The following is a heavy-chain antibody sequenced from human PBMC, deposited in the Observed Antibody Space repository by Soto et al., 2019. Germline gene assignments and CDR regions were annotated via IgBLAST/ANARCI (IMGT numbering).Heavy chain of an antibody. V-gene: IGHV4-31*03. D-gene: IGHD5-18*01. Sequence: QVQLQESGPGLVKPSQTLSLTCTVSGGSISSGGYYWSWIRQHPGKGLEWIGYVYYSWSTYYNPSLKSRVNISVDTSKNQFSLKLSSVTAADTAVYYCARGYGLGGDHFDYWGQGTLVTVSS. CDR1: GGSISSGGYY. CDR3: ARGYGLGGDHFDY. CDR2: VYYSWST. J-gene: IGHJ4*02.